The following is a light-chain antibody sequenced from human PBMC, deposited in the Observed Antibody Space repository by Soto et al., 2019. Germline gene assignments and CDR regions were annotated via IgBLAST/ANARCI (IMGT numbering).Light chain of an antibody. V-gene: IGKV3-20*01. CDR1: QSRGSNF. Sequence: EIIMTQSPATLSVSPGEGVTLSCKTSQSRGSNFLAWYQHKPGQAPRLLIYASSNRATGIPDRFSGSASGTDFTLTINRLEPEDFAVYYCQLYGISPHFGQGTRLEN. CDR2: ASS. J-gene: IGKJ5*01. CDR3: QLYGISPH.